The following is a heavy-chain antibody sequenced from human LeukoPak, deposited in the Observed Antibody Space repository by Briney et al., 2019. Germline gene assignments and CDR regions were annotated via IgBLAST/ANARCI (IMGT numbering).Heavy chain of an antibody. J-gene: IGHJ4*02. CDR1: GASFNSDDQY. Sequence: NASQTLSLTCTVSGASFNSDDQYWNWIRQSPGKGLEWIGSIHPSGMLYNNPSLESRVTMSRDTSKNQFSLNLNSVTAADTVVYFCSRGLDSRKLGYWGQGILVTVSS. V-gene: IGHV4-31*03. CDR2: IHPSGML. CDR3: SRGLDSRKLGY. D-gene: IGHD3-22*01.